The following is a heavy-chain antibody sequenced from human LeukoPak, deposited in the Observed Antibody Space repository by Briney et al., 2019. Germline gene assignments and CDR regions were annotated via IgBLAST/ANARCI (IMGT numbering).Heavy chain of an antibody. CDR1: GGSFSGYY. Sequence: SETLSLTCAVYGGSFSGYYWSWIRQPPGKGLEWIGEINHSGSTNYNPSLKSRVTISVDTSKNQFSLKLSSVTAADTAVYYCAVFYYGSGTSWFDPWGQGTLVTVSS. J-gene: IGHJ5*02. V-gene: IGHV4-34*01. CDR2: INHSGST. D-gene: IGHD3-10*01. CDR3: AVFYYGSGTSWFDP.